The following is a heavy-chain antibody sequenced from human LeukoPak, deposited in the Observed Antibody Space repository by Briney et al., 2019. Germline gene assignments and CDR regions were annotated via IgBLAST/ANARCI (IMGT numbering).Heavy chain of an antibody. CDR3: ARPYSSTWYFAFDI. V-gene: IGHV3-64*01. CDR2: ISSNGGTT. D-gene: IGHD6-13*01. J-gene: IGHJ3*02. Sequence: SGGSLRLSCAASGFTLSPYPMHWVRQAPGKGLEYVSAISSNGGTTFYASSVKGRFTISRDNSKNTLYLQMGSLRAEDMAVYYCARPYSSTWYFAFDIWGQGTMVTVSS. CDR1: GFTLSPYP.